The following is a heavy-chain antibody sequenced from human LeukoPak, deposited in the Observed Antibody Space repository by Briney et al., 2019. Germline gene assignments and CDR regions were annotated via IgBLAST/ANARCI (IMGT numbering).Heavy chain of an antibody. CDR2: IYYSGNT. CDR1: GGSISSYY. Sequence: PSETLSLTCTASGGSISSYYWSWIRQPPGQGLEWIGYIYYSGNTNYNASLKSRVTISVDTSKNQFSLKLSSETAADTAVYFCARHISDYGGSPHRAFDIWGQGTMVTVSS. J-gene: IGHJ3*02. D-gene: IGHD4-23*01. CDR3: ARHISDYGGSPHRAFDI. V-gene: IGHV4-59*08.